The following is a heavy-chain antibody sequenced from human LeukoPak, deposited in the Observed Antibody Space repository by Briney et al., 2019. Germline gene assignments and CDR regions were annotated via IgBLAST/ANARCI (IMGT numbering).Heavy chain of an antibody. CDR3: ANHPGYSSSSGDAFDI. J-gene: IGHJ3*02. CDR1: GFTFSSYA. Sequence: PGGSLRLSCAASGFTFSSYAMSWVRQAPGKGLEWVSAISGSGGSTYYADSVKGRFTISRGNSKNTLYLQMNSLRAEDTAVYYCANHPGYSSSSGDAFDIWGQGTMVTVSS. V-gene: IGHV3-23*01. CDR2: ISGSGGST. D-gene: IGHD6-13*01.